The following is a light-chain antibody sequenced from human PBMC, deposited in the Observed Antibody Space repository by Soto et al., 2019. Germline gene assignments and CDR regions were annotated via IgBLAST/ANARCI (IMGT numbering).Light chain of an antibody. CDR2: AAS. J-gene: IGKJ2*01. V-gene: IGKV3-20*01. CDR1: RGISSSY. Sequence: ESVLTQSPVTLSLSPGESTTLSCRASRGISSSYLAWYQQKPGQATMLLIYAASTRATGIPDRFRGSGSATDFTLTISRLEPEDSAVYYCQQYGASPPYTFGQGTKLEIK. CDR3: QQYGASPPYT.